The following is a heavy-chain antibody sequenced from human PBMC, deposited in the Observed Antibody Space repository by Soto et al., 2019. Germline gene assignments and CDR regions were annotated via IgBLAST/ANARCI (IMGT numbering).Heavy chain of an antibody. CDR2: IYYSGST. J-gene: IGHJ4*02. D-gene: IGHD3-16*02. V-gene: IGHV4-39*01. CDR1: GGSISSSSYY. CDR3: ARRMPSVWGSYRYTSFDY. Sequence: SETLSLTCTVSGGSISSSSYYWGWIRQPPGKGLEWIGSIYYSGSTYYNPSLKSRVTISVDTSKNQFSLKLSSVTAADTAVYYCARRMPSVWGSYRYTSFDYWGQGTLVTVSS.